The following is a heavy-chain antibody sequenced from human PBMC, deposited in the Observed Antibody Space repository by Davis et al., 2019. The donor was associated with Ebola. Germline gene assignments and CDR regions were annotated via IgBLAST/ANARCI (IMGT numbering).Heavy chain of an antibody. CDR1: GFTFSSYS. D-gene: IGHD4-11*01. CDR2: ISSSSSTI. J-gene: IGHJ6*02. Sequence: GASLKTSCAASGFTFSSYSMNWVRQAPGKGLEWVSYISSSSSTIYYADSVKGRFTISRDNAKNSLYLQVNSLRVEDTAVYYCASRMTTALSWGQGTTVTVSS. CDR3: ASRMTTALS. V-gene: IGHV3-48*01.